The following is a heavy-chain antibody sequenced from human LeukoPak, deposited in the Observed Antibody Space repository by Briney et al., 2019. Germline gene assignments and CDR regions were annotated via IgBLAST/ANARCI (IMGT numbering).Heavy chain of an antibody. CDR1: GFTFSSYA. CDR3: ARGSKRYYGSGSYYNQAKSSPFDNWFDP. Sequence: GGSLRLFCAASGFTFSSYAMSWVRQAPGKGLEWVSAISGSGGGTYYADSVKGRFTISRDNSKNTMYLQMNSLRAEDTAVYYCARGSKRYYGSGSYYNQAKSSPFDNWFDPWGQGTLVTVSS. J-gene: IGHJ5*02. V-gene: IGHV3-23*01. D-gene: IGHD3-10*01. CDR2: ISGSGGGT.